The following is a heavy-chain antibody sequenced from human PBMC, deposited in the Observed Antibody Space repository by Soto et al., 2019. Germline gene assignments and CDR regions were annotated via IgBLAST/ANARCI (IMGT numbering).Heavy chain of an antibody. V-gene: IGHV1-2*04. Sequence: ASVKVSCKASGYTFTGYYMHWVRQAPGQGLEWMGWINPNSGGTNYAQKFQGWVTMTRDTSISTAYMELSRLRSDDTAVYYCARGALVGSSGWYPQYYYYYYGMDVWGQGTTVTVSS. CDR3: ARGALVGSSGWYPQYYYYYYGMDV. J-gene: IGHJ6*02. CDR1: GYTFTGYY. D-gene: IGHD6-19*01. CDR2: INPNSGGT.